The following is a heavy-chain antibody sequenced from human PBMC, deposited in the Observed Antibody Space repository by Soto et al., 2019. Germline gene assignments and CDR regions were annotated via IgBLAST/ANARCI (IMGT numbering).Heavy chain of an antibody. V-gene: IGHV4-39*01. CDR2: VYYNENT. Sequence: PSETLSLTCTVSGGSIGSFAYYWVWIRQPPGKGLEWIGTVYYNENTYYNPSLKSRVTISVDTAKNQFSLNLRSVTAADTAIYFCARRERYYGSPGWFDPWGQGTLVTVSS. D-gene: IGHD3-10*01. CDR1: GGSIGSFAYY. J-gene: IGHJ5*02. CDR3: ARRERYYGSPGWFDP.